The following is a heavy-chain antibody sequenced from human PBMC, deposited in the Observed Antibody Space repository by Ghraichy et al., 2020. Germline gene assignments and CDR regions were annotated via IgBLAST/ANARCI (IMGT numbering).Heavy chain of an antibody. V-gene: IGHV3-23*01. D-gene: IGHD7-27*01. CDR2: ISGSGGST. CDR3: AKGVSDDWGSLTSLHY. CDR1: GFTFSSYA. J-gene: IGHJ4*02. Sequence: GESLNISCAASGFTFSSYAMSWVRQAPGKGLEWVSGISGSGGSTYYADSVKGRFAISRDNSKSTLYLQMNSLRAEDTAIYYCAKGVSDDWGSLTSLHYWGQGTLVTVSS.